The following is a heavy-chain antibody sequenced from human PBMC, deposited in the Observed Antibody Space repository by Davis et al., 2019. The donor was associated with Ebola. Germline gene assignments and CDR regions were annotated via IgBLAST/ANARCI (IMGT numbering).Heavy chain of an antibody. Sequence: GGSLRLSCAASGFTFDDDAMHWVRQAPGKGLEWVSGISWNSGSIGYADSVKGRFTISRDNAKNSLYLQMNSLRAEDTALYYCAKETYYYYGMDVWGQGTTVTVSS. J-gene: IGHJ6*02. V-gene: IGHV3-9*01. CDR1: GFTFDDDA. CDR2: ISWNSGSI. CDR3: AKETYYYYGMDV.